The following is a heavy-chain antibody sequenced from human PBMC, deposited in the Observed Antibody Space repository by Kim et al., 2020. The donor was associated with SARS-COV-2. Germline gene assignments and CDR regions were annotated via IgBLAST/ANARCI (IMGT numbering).Heavy chain of an antibody. D-gene: IGHD1-26*01. CDR1: GFTFGNYA. Sequence: GGSLRLSCAASGFTFGNYAMHWVRQAPGKGLEWVSGISWTSGSTGYADSVKGRVTISRDNAENSLYLQMNSLRPEDTALYYCVKDVGKTNWHFGLWGRGTLVIVSS. J-gene: IGHJ2*01. CDR3: VKDVGKTNWHFGL. V-gene: IGHV3-9*01. CDR2: ISWTSGST.